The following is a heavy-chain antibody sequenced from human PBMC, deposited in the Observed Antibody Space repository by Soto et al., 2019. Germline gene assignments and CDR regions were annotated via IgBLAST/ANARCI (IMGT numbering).Heavy chain of an antibody. J-gene: IGHJ5*02. D-gene: IGHD3-3*01. Sequence: QVQLQESGPGLVKPSETLSLTCTVSGDSITTSYWSWIRLPPGKGLEWIAYIHYTGITNYNPSLTSRATISADTSKNQFSQRLSSVTAADTAMYYCAKHVSPDDFLDWFDPWGRGTQVTVSS. V-gene: IGHV4-59*08. CDR1: GDSITTSY. CDR3: AKHVSPDDFLDWFDP. CDR2: IHYTGIT.